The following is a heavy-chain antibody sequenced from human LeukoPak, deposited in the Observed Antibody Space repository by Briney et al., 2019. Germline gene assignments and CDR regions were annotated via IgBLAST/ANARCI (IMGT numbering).Heavy chain of an antibody. Sequence: PSQTLSLTCTVSGGSISSGGYYWSWIRQHPGKGLEWIGYIYYSRSTYYHRSLKSRFTISIDTTKNCFSLKLSSLTAADTAVYYCARAAPSPYGSRSIWFDHWGQGTLVTVSS. V-gene: IGHV4-31*03. CDR3: ARAAPSPYGSRSIWFDH. J-gene: IGHJ5*02. D-gene: IGHD3-10*01. CDR2: IYYSRST. CDR1: GGSISSGGYY.